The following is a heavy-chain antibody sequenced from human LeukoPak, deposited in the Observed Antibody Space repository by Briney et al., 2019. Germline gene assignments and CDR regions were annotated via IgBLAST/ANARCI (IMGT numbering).Heavy chain of an antibody. V-gene: IGHV1-58*01. Sequence: GASVKVSCKASGFTFATSAVQWVRQARGQRLEWIGWIVVAGGHTNYAQRIHERITITRDMSTSTAYMELSSLRSEDTAVYYCAATSTVTTGGSYYGMDVWGQGTTVTVSS. D-gene: IGHD4-17*01. CDR3: AATSTVTTGGSYYGMDV. J-gene: IGHJ6*02. CDR1: GFTFATSA. CDR2: IVVAGGHT.